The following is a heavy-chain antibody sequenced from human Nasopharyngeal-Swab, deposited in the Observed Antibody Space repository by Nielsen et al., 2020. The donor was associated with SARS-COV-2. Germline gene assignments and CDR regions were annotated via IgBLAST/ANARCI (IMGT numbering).Heavy chain of an antibody. Sequence: GESLKISCAASGFTFSSYAMSWVRQAPGKGLEWVSIISGNDNTTYYADSVKGRFTISRDNSKNTLYLQMNSLRAEDTAVYYCAKEDYYYYYYMDVWGKGTTVTVSS. CDR3: AKEDYYYYYYMDV. CDR1: GFTFSSYA. V-gene: IGHV3-23*01. CDR2: ISGNDNTT. J-gene: IGHJ6*03.